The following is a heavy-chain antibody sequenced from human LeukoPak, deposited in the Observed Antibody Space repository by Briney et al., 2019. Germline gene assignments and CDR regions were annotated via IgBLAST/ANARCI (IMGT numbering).Heavy chain of an antibody. CDR1: GGSISSSSYY. CDR3: ARDGEMATIENYFDY. J-gene: IGHJ4*02. Sequence: SETLSLTCTVSGGSISSSSYYWGWIRQPPGKGLEWIGSIYYSGSTHYNPSLKSRVTISLDTSKNQFSLKLSSVTAADTAVYYCARDGEMATIENYFDYWGQGTLVTVSS. D-gene: IGHD5-24*01. V-gene: IGHV4-39*07. CDR2: IYYSGST.